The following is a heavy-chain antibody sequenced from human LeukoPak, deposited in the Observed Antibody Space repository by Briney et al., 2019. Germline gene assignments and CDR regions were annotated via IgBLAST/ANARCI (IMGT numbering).Heavy chain of an antibody. Sequence: GGSLILSCAASRFTFSSYSMNWVRQAPGKGLEWVSSISSSGSFIYYADSVKGRFTISRDNAQNSLSLQMNSLRAEDTAVYYCARGPDYYDSSGYYSDLYFDYWGQGTLVTVSS. D-gene: IGHD3-22*01. V-gene: IGHV3-21*01. CDR3: ARGPDYYDSSGYYSDLYFDY. J-gene: IGHJ4*02. CDR1: RFTFSSYS. CDR2: ISSSGSFI.